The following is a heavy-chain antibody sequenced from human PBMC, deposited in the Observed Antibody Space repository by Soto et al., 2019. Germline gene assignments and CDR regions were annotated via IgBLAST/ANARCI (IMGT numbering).Heavy chain of an antibody. CDR1: GFTFSGYA. CDR2: ISGSGGST. J-gene: IGHJ5*02. Sequence: GGSLRLSCAASGFTFSGYAMSWVRQAPGKGLEWVSAISGSGGSTYYADSVKGRFTISRDNSKNTLYLQMNSLRAEDTAVYYCAKDPVVVAATDSLDPWGQGTLVTVSS. CDR3: AKDPVVVAATDSLDP. D-gene: IGHD2-15*01. V-gene: IGHV3-23*01.